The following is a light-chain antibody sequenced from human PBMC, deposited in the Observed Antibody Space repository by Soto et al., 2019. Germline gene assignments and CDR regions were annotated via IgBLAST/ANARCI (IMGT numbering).Light chain of an antibody. Sequence: QSVLTQPPSVSAAPRQKVTISCSGSSSNIGNNFVSWYQHLPGTAPKLLIYDDNKRPSGIPDRFSGTKSGTSATLDITGLQTGDEAHYYCATWDSSPISGVFGGGTKLTVL. J-gene: IGLJ2*01. CDR1: SSNIGNNF. V-gene: IGLV1-51*01. CDR3: ATWDSSPISGV. CDR2: DDN.